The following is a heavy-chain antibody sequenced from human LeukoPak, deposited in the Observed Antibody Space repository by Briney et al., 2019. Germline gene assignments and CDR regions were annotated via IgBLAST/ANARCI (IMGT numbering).Heavy chain of an antibody. J-gene: IGHJ4*02. CDR3: ARDLVAAAGRVFDY. CDR1: GGSISSYY. Sequence: SETLSLTCTVSGGSISSYYWSWIRQPPGKGLEWIGYIYYSGSTNYNPSLKSRVTISVDTSKNQFSLKLSSVTAADTAVYYCARDLVAAAGRVFDYWGQGTLVTVSS. CDR2: IYYSGST. D-gene: IGHD6-13*01. V-gene: IGHV4-59*01.